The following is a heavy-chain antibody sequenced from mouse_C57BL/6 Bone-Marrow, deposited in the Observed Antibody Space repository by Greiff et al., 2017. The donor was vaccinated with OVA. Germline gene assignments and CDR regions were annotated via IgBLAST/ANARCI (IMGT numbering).Heavy chain of an antibody. D-gene: IGHD5-2*01. Sequence: EVQGVESGGGLVKPGGSLKLSCAASGFTFSDYGMHWVRQAPEKGLEWVAYISSGSSTIYYADTVKGRFTLSRGNAKNTLFLQMTSLRSEDTAMYYCARGNTGASYAMDYWGQGTSVTVSS. J-gene: IGHJ4*01. CDR1: GFTFSDYG. V-gene: IGHV5-17*01. CDR3: ARGNTGASYAMDY. CDR2: ISSGSSTI.